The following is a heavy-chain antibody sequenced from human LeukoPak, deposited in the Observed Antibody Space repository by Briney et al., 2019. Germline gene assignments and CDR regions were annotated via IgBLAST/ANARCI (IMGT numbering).Heavy chain of an antibody. Sequence: SETLSLTCTVSGGSISSYYWSWIRQPPGKGLEWIGYIYYSGSTNYNPSLTSRVTISVDTSKNQFSLKLSSVAAADTAVYYCARGRWLHRTFDYWGQGTLVTVSS. D-gene: IGHD5-24*01. J-gene: IGHJ4*02. CDR1: GGSISSYY. CDR3: ARGRWLHRTFDY. V-gene: IGHV4-59*01. CDR2: IYYSGST.